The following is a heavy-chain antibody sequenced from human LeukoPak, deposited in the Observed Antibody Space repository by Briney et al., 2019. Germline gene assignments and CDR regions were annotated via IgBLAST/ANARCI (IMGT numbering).Heavy chain of an antibody. D-gene: IGHD7-27*01. Sequence: SETLSLTCSVSGYSISSGYYWGWIRQPPGKGLEWIGSIYQGGSTYYNPSLKSRVTISVDTSKNQFSLKLSSVTAADTAVYYCARLAWGRLDYWGQGILVTVSS. J-gene: IGHJ4*02. V-gene: IGHV4-38-2*02. CDR2: IYQGGST. CDR3: ARLAWGRLDY. CDR1: GYSISSGYY.